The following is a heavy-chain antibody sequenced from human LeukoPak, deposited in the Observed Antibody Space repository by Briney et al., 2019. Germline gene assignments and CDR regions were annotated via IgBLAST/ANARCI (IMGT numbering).Heavy chain of an antibody. CDR1: GFTFSNAW. V-gene: IGHV3-7*03. CDR3: AREGQYGSGSYGAFDI. Sequence: GGSLRLSCAASGFTFSNAWMSWVRQAPGKGLEWVANIKHDGSEKYFVDSVKGRFTISRDNARNSLYLQMNSLRAEDTAVYYCAREGQYGSGSYGAFDIWGQGTKVTVSS. J-gene: IGHJ3*02. D-gene: IGHD3-10*01. CDR2: IKHDGSEK.